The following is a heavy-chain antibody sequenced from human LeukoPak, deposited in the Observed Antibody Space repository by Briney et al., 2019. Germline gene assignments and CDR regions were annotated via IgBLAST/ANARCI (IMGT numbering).Heavy chain of an antibody. CDR2: INHSGST. J-gene: IGHJ4*02. CDR1: GGSFSGYY. D-gene: IGHD2-2*01. Sequence: SETLSLTCAVYGGSFSGYYWSWIRQPPGKGLEWIGEINHSGSTNYNPSLKCRVTLSVDTSKNQFSLKLSSVTAADSAFYYCARVPGRPAAVFDYWGQGTLVTVSS. CDR3: ARVPGRPAAVFDY. V-gene: IGHV4-34*01.